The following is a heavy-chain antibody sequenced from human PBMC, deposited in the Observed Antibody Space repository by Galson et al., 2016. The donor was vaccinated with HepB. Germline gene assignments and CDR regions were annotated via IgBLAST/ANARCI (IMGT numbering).Heavy chain of an antibody. CDR2: IRQDGREK. V-gene: IGHV3-7*03. CDR3: TRDRDFPDGHPDPFDC. J-gene: IGHJ4*02. CDR1: GFTLSSFW. Sequence: SLRLPCAASGFTLSSFWKSWVRQAPGKGLEWVANIRQDGREKHYADSVKGLYTISRDNANQSVYLHLHGLRAEDTAVYYCTRDRDFPDGHPDPFDCWGQGTVVTVS. D-gene: IGHD3-3*01.